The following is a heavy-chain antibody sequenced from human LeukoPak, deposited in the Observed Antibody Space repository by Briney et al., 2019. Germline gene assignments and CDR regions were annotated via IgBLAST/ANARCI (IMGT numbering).Heavy chain of an antibody. J-gene: IGHJ4*02. CDR2: IYYSGST. CDR1: GGSISSSSYY. V-gene: IGHV4-39*07. CDR3: ASQRGLIAAAGYYYFDY. D-gene: IGHD6-13*01. Sequence: SETLSLTCTVSGGSISSSSYYWGWIRQPPGKGLEWIGSIYYSGSTYYNPSLKSRVTISVDTSKNQFSLKLSSVTAADTAVYYCASQRGLIAAAGYYYFDYWGQGTLVTVSS.